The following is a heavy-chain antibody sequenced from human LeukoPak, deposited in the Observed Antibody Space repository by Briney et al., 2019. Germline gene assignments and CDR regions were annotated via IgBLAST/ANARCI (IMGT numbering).Heavy chain of an antibody. V-gene: IGHV3-53*05. J-gene: IGHJ4*02. D-gene: IGHD1-26*01. Sequence: QPGGSLRLSCAASGFTVTGNDMNWVRQAPGKGLEWVSLIYAGGGGSAYYADSVRGRFTGSRDDSKNTLDLQMNSLKPDDTAIYYCRRQGVGSPPRWGQRTLVTVSS. CDR3: RRQGVGSPPR. CDR1: GFTVTGND. CDR2: IYAGGGGSA.